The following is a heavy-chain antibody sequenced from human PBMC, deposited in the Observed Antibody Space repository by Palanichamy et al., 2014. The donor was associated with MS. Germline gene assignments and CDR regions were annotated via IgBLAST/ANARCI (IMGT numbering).Heavy chain of an antibody. CDR1: GLTFSSHW. CDR3: ARDPEWGALDY. Sequence: EVQLMESGGGLVQPGGSLRLSCEASGLTFSSHWMSWVRQAPGKGLEWVGDINQDGSNKVYVDSVKGRFTISRDSAKNSLYLQMNSLRVEDTAVYYCARDPEWGALDYWGQGTLVTVSS. D-gene: IGHD1-26*01. J-gene: IGHJ4*02. V-gene: IGHV3-7*03. CDR2: INQDGSNK.